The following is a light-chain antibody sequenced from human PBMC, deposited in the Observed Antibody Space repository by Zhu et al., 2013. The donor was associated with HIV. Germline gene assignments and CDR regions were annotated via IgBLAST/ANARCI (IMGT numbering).Light chain of an antibody. Sequence: EIVLTQSPDILYLSPGERATLSCRASQSVSSTFLAWYQQKPGQAPRLLIYGASSRGNGIPDRFSGSGSGTEFSLSISRLEPEDFAVYYCQQYGSSPLTFGGGTTVEIK. V-gene: IGKV3-20*01. CDR3: QQYGSSPLT. CDR2: GAS. CDR1: QSVSSTF. J-gene: IGKJ4*01.